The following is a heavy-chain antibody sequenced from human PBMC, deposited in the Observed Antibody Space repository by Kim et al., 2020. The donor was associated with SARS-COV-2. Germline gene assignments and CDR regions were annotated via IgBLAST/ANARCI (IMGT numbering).Heavy chain of an antibody. CDR3: ARGPSIAVAGTYFQH. V-gene: IGHV4-34*01. CDR1: GGSFSGYY. D-gene: IGHD6-19*01. CDR2: INHSGST. Sequence: SETLSLTCAVYGGSFSGYYWSWIRQPPGKGLEWIGEINHSGSTNYNPSLKSRVTISVDTSKNQFSLKLSSVTAADTAVYYRARGPSIAVAGTYFQHWGQGTLVTVSS. J-gene: IGHJ1*01.